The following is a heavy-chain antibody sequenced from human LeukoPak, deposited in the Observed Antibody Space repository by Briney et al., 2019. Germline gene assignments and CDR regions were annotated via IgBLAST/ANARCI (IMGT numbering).Heavy chain of an antibody. CDR2: ISGSGGST. Sequence: GGSLRLSCAASGFTFSSYAMSWVRQAPAKGLEWVSAISGSGGSTYYADSVKGRFTISRDNSKNTLYLQMNSLRAEDTAVYYCAKGLLNVAAAGVDYWGQGTLVTVSS. V-gene: IGHV3-23*01. J-gene: IGHJ4*02. CDR1: GFTFSSYA. D-gene: IGHD6-13*01. CDR3: AKGLLNVAAAGVDY.